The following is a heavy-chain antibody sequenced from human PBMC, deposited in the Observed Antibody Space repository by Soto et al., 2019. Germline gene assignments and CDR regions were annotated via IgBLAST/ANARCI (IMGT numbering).Heavy chain of an antibody. V-gene: IGHV1-18*01. CDR1: GYTFTSYG. J-gene: IGHJ4*02. D-gene: IGHD6-13*01. CDR2: ISAYNGNT. CDR3: ARYLALFIAAAGPQGDY. Sequence: QVQLVQSGAEVKKAGASVKVSCKASGYTFTSYGISWVRQAPGQGLEWMGWISAYNGNTNYAQKLQGRDTMTTDTPTSTAYMELRSLRSDDTAVFYCARYLALFIAAAGPQGDYWGQGTLVTVSS.